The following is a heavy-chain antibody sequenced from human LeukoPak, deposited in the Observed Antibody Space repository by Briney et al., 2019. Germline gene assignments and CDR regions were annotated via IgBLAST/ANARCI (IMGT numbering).Heavy chain of an antibody. D-gene: IGHD2-15*01. CDR1: GGTFSSYA. J-gene: IGHJ3*02. V-gene: IGHV1-69*13. CDR2: IIPIFGTA. CDR3: ARDEYCSGGSCYPDAFDI. Sequence: GASVKVSCKASGGTFSSYAISCVRQAPGQGLEWMGEIIPIFGTANYAQKFQGRVTITADESTSTAYMGLSSLRSEDTAVYYCARDEYCSGGSCYPDAFDIWGQGTMVTVSS.